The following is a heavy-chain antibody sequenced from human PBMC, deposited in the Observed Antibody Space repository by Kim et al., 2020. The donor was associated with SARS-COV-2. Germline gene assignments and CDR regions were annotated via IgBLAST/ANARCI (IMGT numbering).Heavy chain of an antibody. J-gene: IGHJ4*01. Sequence: GGSLRLSCAASGFTFSTYHMTWVRQAPGKGLEWLSSISRGGSSIFYADSVKGRFTISRDNAVNSLYLQLDSLRAEDTAVYYCARDGAYYDSAGYPDYFD. D-gene: IGHD3-22*01. CDR2: ISRGGSSI. CDR1: GFTFSTYH. V-gene: IGHV3-21*01. CDR3: ARDGAYYDSAGYPDYFD.